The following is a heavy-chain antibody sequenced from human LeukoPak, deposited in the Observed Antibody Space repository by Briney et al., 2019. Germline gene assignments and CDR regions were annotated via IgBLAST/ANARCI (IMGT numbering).Heavy chain of an antibody. J-gene: IGHJ4*02. V-gene: IGHV3-53*01. CDR3: ARGGYNYGYGYFDY. CDR1: GFTVSSNY. D-gene: IGHD5-18*01. Sequence: GGSLRLSCAASGFTVSSNYVSWVRQAPGKGLEWVSVIYSGGSTYYAESVKGRFTISRDNSKNTLYLQMNSLRAEDTAVYYCARGGYNYGYGYFDYWGQGTLVTVSS. CDR2: IYSGGST.